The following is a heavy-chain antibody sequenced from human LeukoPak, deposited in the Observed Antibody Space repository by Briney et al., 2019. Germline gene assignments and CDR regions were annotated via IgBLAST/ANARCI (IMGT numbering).Heavy chain of an antibody. CDR3: ARAYCVGDCTVLHIYFDN. D-gene: IGHD2-21*02. Sequence: SETLSLTCTVFGYSINTGYYWGWFRQPPGKGLEWFGTIYHSGSTYLNPSLKSRVTISVDTSKNQFSLKLRSAMAADTAVYYCARAYCVGDCTVLHIYFDNWGQGTLVTVSS. J-gene: IGHJ4*02. V-gene: IGHV4-38-2*02. CDR2: IYHSGST. CDR1: GYSINTGYY.